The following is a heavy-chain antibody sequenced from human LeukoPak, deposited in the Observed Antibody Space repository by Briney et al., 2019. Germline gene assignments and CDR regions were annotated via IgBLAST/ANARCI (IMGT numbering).Heavy chain of an antibody. J-gene: IGHJ4*02. D-gene: IGHD3-22*01. Sequence: GGSLRLSCAASGFTFTSYSMNWVRLAPGKGLEWVSCISSRSNYIYYADSVKGRFTISRDNAKNSLYLQMNSLRAEDTAVYYCVRDRGRYDSSGYYYEGYFDYWGQGTPVTVSS. CDR1: GFTFTSYS. CDR3: VRDRGRYDSSGYYYEGYFDY. CDR2: ISSRSNYI. V-gene: IGHV3-21*01.